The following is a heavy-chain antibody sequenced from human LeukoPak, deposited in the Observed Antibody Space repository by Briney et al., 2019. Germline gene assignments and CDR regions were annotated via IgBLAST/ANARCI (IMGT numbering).Heavy chain of an antibody. D-gene: IGHD1-26*01. CDR3: ASRVGGSYSDDAFDI. CDR2: MNPNSGNT. CDR1: GYTFTSYD. V-gene: IGHV1-8*01. Sequence: ASVKVSCKASGYTFTSYDINWVRQATGQGLEWMGWMNPNSGNTGYAQKFQGRVTMTRNTSISTAYMELSSLRSEDTAVYYRASRVGGSYSDDAFDIWGQGTMVTVSS. J-gene: IGHJ3*02.